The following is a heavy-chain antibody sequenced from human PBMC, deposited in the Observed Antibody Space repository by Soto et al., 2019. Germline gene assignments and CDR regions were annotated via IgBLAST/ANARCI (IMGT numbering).Heavy chain of an antibody. CDR1: GFTFSNAW. CDR3: TQAGGSNWFDP. Sequence: GGSLRLSCAASGFTFSNAWMNWVLQSPGKGLEWVGRNKSKTDGGTTDYAAPVKGRFTISRDDSKNTLYLQMNSLKTEDTAVYYCTQAGGSNWFDPWGQGTLVTVSS. D-gene: IGHD3-16*01. J-gene: IGHJ5*02. V-gene: IGHV3-15*01. CDR2: NKSKTDGGTT.